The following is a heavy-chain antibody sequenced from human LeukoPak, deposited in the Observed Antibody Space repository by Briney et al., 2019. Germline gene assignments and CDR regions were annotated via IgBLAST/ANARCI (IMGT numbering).Heavy chain of an antibody. CDR3: ARGQGAMATYYYYGMDV. Sequence: SETLSLTCADYGGSFSGYYWSWIRQPPGKGLEWIGEIDHSGSTNYNPSLKSRVTISVDTSKNQFSLKLSSVTAADTAVYYCARGQGAMATYYYYGMDVWGQGTTVTVSS. CDR1: GGSFSGYY. D-gene: IGHD1-26*01. V-gene: IGHV4-34*01. J-gene: IGHJ6*02. CDR2: IDHSGST.